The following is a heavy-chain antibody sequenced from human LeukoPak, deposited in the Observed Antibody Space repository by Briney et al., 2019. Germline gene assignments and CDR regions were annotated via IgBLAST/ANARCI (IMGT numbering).Heavy chain of an antibody. Sequence: SETLSPTCTVSGGSINSHYWSWIRQPPGKGLQWIGDIYYSKRTNYNPSLRSRVTISVDTSKNQLSLKLTSVLAADTAMYYCVRRDNTGWNYFDHWGQGILVTVSS. CDR3: VRRDNTGWNYFDH. J-gene: IGHJ4*02. V-gene: IGHV4-59*08. D-gene: IGHD6-19*01. CDR1: GGSINSHY. CDR2: IYYSKRT.